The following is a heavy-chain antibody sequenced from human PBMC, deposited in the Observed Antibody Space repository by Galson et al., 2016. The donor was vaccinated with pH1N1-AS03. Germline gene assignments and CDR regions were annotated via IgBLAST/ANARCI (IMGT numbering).Heavy chain of an antibody. CDR1: GFIFRNVW. Sequence: SLRLSCAASGFIFRNVWMTWVRQAPGKRLEWVGHIKSEGDGGGASDHAAPVKGRFTISRDDSENTLYLQMNSLKSEDTGVYYCTTAHGSGPGEFDPWGQGILVTVSS. V-gene: IGHV3-15*01. D-gene: IGHD3-10*01. CDR3: TTAHGSGPGEFDP. CDR2: IKSEGDGGGAS. J-gene: IGHJ5*02.